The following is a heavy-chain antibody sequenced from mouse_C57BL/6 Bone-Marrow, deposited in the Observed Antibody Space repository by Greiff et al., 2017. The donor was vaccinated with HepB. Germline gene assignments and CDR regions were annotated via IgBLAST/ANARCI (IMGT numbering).Heavy chain of an antibody. Sequence: QVQLQQSGAELVRPGASVKMSCKASGYTFTSYNMHWVKQTPRQGLEWIGAIYPGNGDTSYNPKFKGKATLTVDKSSSTAYMQLSSLTSEDSAVYFCARWNYSNYHWYFDVSGTGTTVTVSS. CDR2: IYPGNGDT. CDR1: GYTFTSYN. J-gene: IGHJ1*03. D-gene: IGHD2-5*01. CDR3: ARWNYSNYHWYFDV. V-gene: IGHV1-12*01.